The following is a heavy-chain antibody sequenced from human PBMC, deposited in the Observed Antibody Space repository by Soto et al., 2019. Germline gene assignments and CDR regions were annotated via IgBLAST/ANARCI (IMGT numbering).Heavy chain of an antibody. V-gene: IGHV4-38-2*01. D-gene: IGHD1-7*01. J-gene: IGHJ4*02. CDR2: IYHSGTT. CDR1: GDSISGGYY. Sequence: SETLSLTFAVSGDSISGGYYWSWIRQPPGKGLEWIGIIYHSGTTYYNPSLTSRVTISVDTSKNQFSLTLTSPTAADTAVYYCASRDPGTSVDYSRQGTLVTVPS. CDR3: ASRDPGTSVDY.